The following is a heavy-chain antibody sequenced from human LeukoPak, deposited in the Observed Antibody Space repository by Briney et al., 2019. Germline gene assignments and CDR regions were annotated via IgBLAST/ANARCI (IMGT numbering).Heavy chain of an antibody. Sequence: SETLSLTCTVSGGSISTYYWTWIRQPPGKGLEWIGFIYYSGSTNYNPSLKSRVTMSVDTSKNQFSLRLNSVTAADTAVYYCARRLAVTGRYYFDYWGQGALVTVSS. CDR1: GGSISTYY. D-gene: IGHD6-13*01. J-gene: IGHJ4*02. CDR3: ARRLAVTGRYYFDY. CDR2: IYYSGST. V-gene: IGHV4-59*01.